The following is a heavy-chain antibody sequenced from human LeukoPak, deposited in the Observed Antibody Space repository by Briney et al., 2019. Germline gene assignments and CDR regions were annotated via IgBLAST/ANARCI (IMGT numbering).Heavy chain of an antibody. V-gene: IGHV3-9*01. J-gene: IGHJ5*02. D-gene: IGHD4-11*01. CDR1: GFTFDDYA. CDR3: AKEPDYSNYYSWFDP. Sequence: GVSLRLSCAASGFTFDDYAMHWVRRAPGKGLEWVSGISWNSGNIGYADSVKGRFTISRDNSKNTLYLQMNSLRAEDTAVYYCAKEPDYSNYYSWFDPWGQGTLVTLSS. CDR2: ISWNSGNI.